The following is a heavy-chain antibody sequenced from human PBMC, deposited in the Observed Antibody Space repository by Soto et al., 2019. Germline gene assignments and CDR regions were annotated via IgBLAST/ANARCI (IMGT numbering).Heavy chain of an antibody. CDR3: ARDKVTTPSYYYSGMDV. CDR2: ISYDGSNK. CDR1: GFTFSSYA. J-gene: IGHJ6*02. D-gene: IGHD4-4*01. V-gene: IGHV3-30-3*01. Sequence: GGSLRLSCAASGFTFSSYAMHWVRQAPGKGLEWVAVISYDGSNKYYADSVKGRFTISRDNSKNTLYLQMNSLRAEDTAVYYCARDKVTTPSYYYSGMDVWGQGTTVTV.